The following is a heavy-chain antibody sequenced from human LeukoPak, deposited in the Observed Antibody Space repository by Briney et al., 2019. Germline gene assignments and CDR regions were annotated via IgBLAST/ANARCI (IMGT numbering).Heavy chain of an antibody. CDR2: IYASGGT. CDR3: ARHAHEYSSLKKFDP. CDR1: GASFNTYY. V-gene: IGHV4-4*09. D-gene: IGHD6-6*01. Sequence: SETLSLTCTVSGASFNTYYWSWIRQPPGKGLEWIGYIYASGGTNYNPSLESRVTMSVDTSKNQFSLKLSSVTAADTAVYYCARHAHEYSSLKKFDPWGQGTLVTVSS. J-gene: IGHJ5*02.